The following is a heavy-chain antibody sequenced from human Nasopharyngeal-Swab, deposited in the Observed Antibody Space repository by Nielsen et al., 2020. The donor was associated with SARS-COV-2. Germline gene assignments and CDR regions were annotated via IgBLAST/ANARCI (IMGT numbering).Heavy chain of an antibody. V-gene: IGHV3-23*01. Sequence: WSGTAPGKGLEWVSAISGSGGSTYYADSVKGRFTISRDNSKNTLYLQMNSLRAEDTAVYYCARNPGAFFDYWGQGTLVTVSS. J-gene: IGHJ4*02. CDR3: ARNPGAFFDY. CDR2: ISGSGGST. D-gene: IGHD1-26*01.